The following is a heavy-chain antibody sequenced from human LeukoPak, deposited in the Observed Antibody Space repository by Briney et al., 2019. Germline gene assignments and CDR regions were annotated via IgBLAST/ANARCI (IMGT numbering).Heavy chain of an antibody. CDR3: ARVPIVPAAIAYYYYYMDV. D-gene: IGHD2-2*01. CDR1: GGSISSSSYY. V-gene: IGHV4-39*01. J-gene: IGHJ6*03. Sequence: SETLSLTCTVSGGSISSSSYYWGWIRQPPGKGLEWIGSIYYSGSTYYNPSLKSRVTISVDTSKNQFSLKLSSVTAADTAVYYCARVPIVPAAIAYYYYYMDVWGKGTTVTVSS. CDR2: IYYSGST.